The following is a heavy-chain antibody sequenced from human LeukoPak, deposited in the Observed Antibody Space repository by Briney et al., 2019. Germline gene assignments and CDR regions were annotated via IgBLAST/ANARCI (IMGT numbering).Heavy chain of an antibody. Sequence: ASVKVSCKASGYSFSGYYINWVRQAPGQGLEWMGWIKPNGGDTNYPQKFRARITMTRDTSISTVYMELKSLTSDDTAVYYCARGDEWDLAVDFWGQGTLVTVSS. CDR2: IKPNGGDT. D-gene: IGHD1-26*01. CDR3: ARGDEWDLAVDF. CDR1: GYSFSGYY. J-gene: IGHJ4*02. V-gene: IGHV1-2*02.